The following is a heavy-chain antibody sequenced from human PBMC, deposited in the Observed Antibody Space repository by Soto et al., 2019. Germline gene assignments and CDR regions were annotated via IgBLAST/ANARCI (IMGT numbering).Heavy chain of an antibody. J-gene: IGHJ5*02. Sequence: QVQLQESGPGLVKPSQTLSLTCSVSGGSISSGGYYWSWVRQHPGQGLEWVGYIYSSGSTYHNPSIQSRNSISIESSKNHFALKLTSLTAADAAESFFSKGTCAYGYAIDLWGQGTLVTVSS. CDR3: SKGTCAYGYAIDL. CDR2: IYSSGST. V-gene: IGHV4-31*03. D-gene: IGHD5-18*01. CDR1: GGSISSGGYY.